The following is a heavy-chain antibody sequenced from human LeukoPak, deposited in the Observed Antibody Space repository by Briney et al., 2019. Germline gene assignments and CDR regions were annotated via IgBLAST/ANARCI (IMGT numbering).Heavy chain of an antibody. CDR2: IYHSGST. D-gene: IGHD3-22*01. V-gene: IGHV4-59*08. CDR3: ARHTYYYDSNGYYYFDY. J-gene: IGHJ4*02. CDR1: GGSISSYY. Sequence: SETLSLTCTVSGGSISSYYWSWIRQPPGKGLEWIGHIYHSGSTTYNPSLKSRGTISIDTSKNQLSLKLSSVTAADTAVYYCARHTYYYDSNGYYYFDYWGQGILVTVSS.